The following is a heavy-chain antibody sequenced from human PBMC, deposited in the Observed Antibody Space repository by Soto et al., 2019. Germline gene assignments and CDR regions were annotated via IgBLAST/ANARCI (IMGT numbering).Heavy chain of an antibody. CDR3: ARVRNYYDSSGGEEGMDV. V-gene: IGHV4-30-4*08. CDR1: GGSVSSGSYY. CDR2: IYYSGST. D-gene: IGHD3-22*01. Sequence: SETLSLTCTVSGGSVSSGSYYWSWIRQPPGKGLEWIGYIYYSGSTYYNPSLKSRVTISVDTSKNQFSLKLSSVTAADTAVYYCARVRNYYDSSGGEEGMDVWGQGTTVTVS. J-gene: IGHJ6*02.